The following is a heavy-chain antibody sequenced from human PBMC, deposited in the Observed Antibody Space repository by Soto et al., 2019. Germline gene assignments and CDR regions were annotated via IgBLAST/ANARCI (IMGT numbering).Heavy chain of an antibody. D-gene: IGHD6-13*01. CDR3: ARTAAAGKYYYGVDV. CDR2: IYPGDSDT. CDR1: GYSFTSYW. Sequence: PGGSLKISWKGSGYSFTSYWIGWVRQMAGKGLEWMGIIYPGDSDTRYSPSFQGQVTISADKSISTAYLQWSSLKASDTAIYYCARTAAAGKYYYGVDVWGQGTTVTVSS. J-gene: IGHJ6*02. V-gene: IGHV5-51*01.